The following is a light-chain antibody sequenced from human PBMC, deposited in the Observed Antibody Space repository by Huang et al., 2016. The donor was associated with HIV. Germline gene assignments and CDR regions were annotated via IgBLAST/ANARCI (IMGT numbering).Light chain of an antibody. J-gene: IGKJ3*01. V-gene: IGKV3-11*01. Sequence: DILLTQSPATLSLSPGERATLSCRASQSISNFLAWYQQRHGQPPRRLLYDESTRATGIPNRFSGSGSGTDFTLNISTLEAEEFAVYYCQQRSSWPPFTFGPGTKVDFK. CDR3: QQRSSWPPFT. CDR2: DES. CDR1: QSISNF.